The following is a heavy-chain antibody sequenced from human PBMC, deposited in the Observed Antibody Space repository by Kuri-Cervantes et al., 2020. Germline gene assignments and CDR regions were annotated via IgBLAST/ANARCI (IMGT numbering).Heavy chain of an antibody. Sequence: SETLSLTCAVSGYSISSNYYWGWIRQPPGKGLEWSGSIYRSGSTYYNPSLKSRVTISLDTSKNQFSLKLSSVTAADTAVYYCARHGDPYSSSWELDCWGQGTLVTVSS. CDR2: IYRSGST. V-gene: IGHV4-38-2*01. D-gene: IGHD6-13*01. J-gene: IGHJ4*02. CDR1: GYSISSNYY. CDR3: ARHGDPYSSSWELDC.